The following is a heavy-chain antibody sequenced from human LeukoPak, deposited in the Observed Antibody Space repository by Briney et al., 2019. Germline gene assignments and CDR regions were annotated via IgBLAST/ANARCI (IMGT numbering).Heavy chain of an antibody. CDR1: GFTFSSYS. D-gene: IGHD4-17*01. V-gene: IGHV3-48*02. CDR2: ISSSSSTI. J-gene: IGHJ4*02. Sequence: PGGSLRLSCAASGFTFSSYSMNWVRQAPGKGLEWVSYISSSSSTIYYADSVKGRFTISRDNAKNSLYLQMNSLRDEDTAVYYCARDSPPGGYGDFYDFDYWGQGTLVTVSS. CDR3: ARDSPPGGYGDFYDFDY.